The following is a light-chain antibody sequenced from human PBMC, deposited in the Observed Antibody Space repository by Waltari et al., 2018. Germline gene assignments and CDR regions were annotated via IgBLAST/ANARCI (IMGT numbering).Light chain of an antibody. J-gene: IGKJ2*01. CDR3: QQFDSPPYT. CDR2: WAS. V-gene: IGKV4-1*01. CDR1: QSILYSTNNKNN. Sequence: DIVLTQSPDSLAVSLGDRATINCQSSQSILYSTNNKNNLAWYQHKPGPPPKVLIYWASTRASVVPDRFSGRGSGTDFALTISSLQAEDVAVYYCQQFDSPPYTFGQGTKLEIK.